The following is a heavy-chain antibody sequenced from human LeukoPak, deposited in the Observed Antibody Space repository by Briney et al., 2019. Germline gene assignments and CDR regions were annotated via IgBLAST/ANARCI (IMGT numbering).Heavy chain of an antibody. J-gene: IGHJ4*02. CDR2: INQDESEI. D-gene: IGHD5-24*01. V-gene: IGHV3-7*01. CDR3: AREET. CDR1: GFIFKSHW. Sequence: PGGSLRLSCAASGFIFKSHWMSWVRQAPGKGLEWVANINQDESEIYYVDSVKGRFTISRDNAKNSLYLQMNSLRAEDTAVYYCAREETWGQGTLVTVSS.